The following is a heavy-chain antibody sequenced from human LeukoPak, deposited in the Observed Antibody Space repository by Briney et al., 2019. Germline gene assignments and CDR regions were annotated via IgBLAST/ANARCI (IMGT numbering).Heavy chain of an antibody. CDR3: ARGIGNYYYMDV. Sequence: SETLSLTCAVYGGSFSGYYWSWIRQPPGKGLEWIGEISHSGSTNYNPSLKSRVTISVDTSKNQFSLKLSSVTAADTAVYYCARGIGNYYYMDVWGKGTTVTVSS. D-gene: IGHD3-10*01. CDR2: ISHSGST. V-gene: IGHV4-34*01. CDR1: GGSFSGYY. J-gene: IGHJ6*03.